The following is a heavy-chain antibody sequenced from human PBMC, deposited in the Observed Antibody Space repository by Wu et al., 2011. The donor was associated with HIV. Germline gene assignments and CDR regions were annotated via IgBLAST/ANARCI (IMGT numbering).Heavy chain of an antibody. CDR2: IIPVYGTA. CDR1: GGTLSSYE. J-gene: IGHJ5*02. CDR3: AIGRGSRPRFDP. Sequence: QVQLVQSGAEVKKPGSSVKVSCKASGGTLSSYEISWVRQAPGQGLEWIGRIIPVYGTANYAQKFQGRVTISADKFTSTTSMDLSSLRSEDTAVYYCAIGRGSRPRFDPWGQGTLVTVSS. V-gene: IGHV1-69*14. D-gene: IGHD3-10*01.